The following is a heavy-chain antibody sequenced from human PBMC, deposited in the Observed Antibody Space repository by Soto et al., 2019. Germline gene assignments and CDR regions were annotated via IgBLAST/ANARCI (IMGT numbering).Heavy chain of an antibody. CDR2: ISCSSSSI. Sequence: EVQLVESGGGLVKPGGSLRLSCAASGFTFSTYSMSWVRQAPGKGLEWVSSISCSSSSIFYADSVKGRFTISRDNAKNSLYLQMTSLRAEDTAVYYCATQGVVRGVAASGGQGTLVTFSS. J-gene: IGHJ4*02. CDR1: GFTFSTYS. CDR3: ATQGVVRGVAAS. V-gene: IGHV3-21*01. D-gene: IGHD3-10*01.